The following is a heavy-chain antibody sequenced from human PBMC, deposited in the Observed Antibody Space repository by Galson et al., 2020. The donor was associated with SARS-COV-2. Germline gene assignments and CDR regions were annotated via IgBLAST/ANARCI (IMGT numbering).Heavy chain of an antibody. D-gene: IGHD3-3*01. CDR1: GFTFSSYW. CDR3: ARDTYYDPYGMDV. Sequence: GESLKISCAASGFTFSSYWMSWVRQAPGKGLEWVANIKQDGSEKYYVDSVKGRFTISRDNAKNSLYLQMNSLRAEDTAVYYCARDTYYDPYGMDVWCQGTTVTVSS. J-gene: IGHJ6*02. CDR2: IKQDGSEK. V-gene: IGHV3-7*01.